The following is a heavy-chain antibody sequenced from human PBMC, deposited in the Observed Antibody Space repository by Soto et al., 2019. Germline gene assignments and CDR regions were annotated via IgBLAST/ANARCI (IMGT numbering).Heavy chain of an antibody. CDR1: GFTVSSNY. CDR3: ASKKGLTPLGY. V-gene: IGHV3-53*01. CDR2: IYSGGST. Sequence: PGGSLRLSCAASGFTVSSNYMSWVRQAPGKGLEWVSVIYSGGSTYYADSVKGRFTISRDNSKNTLYLQMNSLRAEDTAVYYCASKKGLTPLGYWGQGTLVTVSS. D-gene: IGHD3-22*01. J-gene: IGHJ4*02.